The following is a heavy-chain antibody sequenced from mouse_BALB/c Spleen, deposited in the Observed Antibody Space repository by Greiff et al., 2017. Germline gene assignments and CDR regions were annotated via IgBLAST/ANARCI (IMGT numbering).Heavy chain of an antibody. V-gene: IGHV5-6-5*01. CDR1: GFTFSSYA. D-gene: IGHD2-1*01. J-gene: IGHJ4*01. CDR3: ARRDYGNSPYAMDY. Sequence: DVKLVESGGGLVKPGGSLKLSCAASGFTFSSYAMSWVRQTPEKRLEWVASISSGGSTYYPDSVKGRFTISRDNARNILYLQMSSLRSEDTAMYYCARRDYGNSPYAMDYWGQGTSVTVSS. CDR2: ISSGGST.